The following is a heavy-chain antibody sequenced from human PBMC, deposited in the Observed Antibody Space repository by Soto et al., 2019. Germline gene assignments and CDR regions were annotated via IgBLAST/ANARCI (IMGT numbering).Heavy chain of an antibody. D-gene: IGHD6-19*01. J-gene: IGHJ6*02. V-gene: IGHV3-11*01. CDR2: ISGTGSTI. CDR3: ARKAVDYYYYGMDV. CDR1: VFTFSDYY. Sequence: SLRLSCSASVFTFSDYYMSWIRQAPEKGLEWVSHISGTGSTIYYADSVKGRFTISRDNAKNSLYLQMNSLRAEDTAVYYCARKAVDYYYYGMDVWGQGTTVTVSS.